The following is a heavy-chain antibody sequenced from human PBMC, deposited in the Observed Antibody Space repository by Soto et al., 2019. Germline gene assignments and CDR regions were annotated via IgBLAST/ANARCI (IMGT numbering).Heavy chain of an antibody. D-gene: IGHD6-13*01. CDR3: ARGGYSSSWYYFDY. CDR2: IIPIFGTA. V-gene: IGHV1-69*13. Sequence: ASVKVFCKASGGTFSSYAISWVRQAPGQGLEWMGGIIPIFGTANYAQKFQGRVTITADESTSTAYMELSSLRSEDTAVYYCARGGYSSSWYYFDYWGQGTLVTVSS. CDR1: GGTFSSYA. J-gene: IGHJ4*02.